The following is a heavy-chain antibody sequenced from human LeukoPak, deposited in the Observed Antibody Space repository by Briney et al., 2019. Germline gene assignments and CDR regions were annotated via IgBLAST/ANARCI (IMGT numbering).Heavy chain of an antibody. D-gene: IGHD1-26*01. CDR3: ARDRDRSGSQSY. CDR1: GYTFTSYG. V-gene: IGHV1-18*01. Sequence: ASVKVSCKASGYTFTSYGISWVRQAPGQGLEWMGWISANNGNTKYNTKYAQNLQGRVTMTTDISTSTAYMELRTLRSDDTAVDYCARDRDRSGSQSYWGQGTLVTVSS. CDR2: ISANNGNTKYNT. J-gene: IGHJ4*02.